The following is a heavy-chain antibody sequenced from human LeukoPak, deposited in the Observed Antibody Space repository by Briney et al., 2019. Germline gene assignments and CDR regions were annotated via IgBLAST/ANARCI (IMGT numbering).Heavy chain of an antibody. D-gene: IGHD3-22*01. CDR3: ASQRHSGSRRWTDDAFDI. Sequence: PSETLSLTCTVSGGSISSSSYYWGWIRQPPGKGLEWIGYIYYSGSTNYNPSLKSRVTISVDTSKNQFSLKLSSVTAADTAVYYCASQRHSGSRRWTDDAFDIWGQGTMVTVSS. V-gene: IGHV4-61*05. J-gene: IGHJ3*02. CDR1: GGSISSSSYY. CDR2: IYYSGST.